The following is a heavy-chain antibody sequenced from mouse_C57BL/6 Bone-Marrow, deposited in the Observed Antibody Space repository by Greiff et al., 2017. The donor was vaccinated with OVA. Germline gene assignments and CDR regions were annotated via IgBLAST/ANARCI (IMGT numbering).Heavy chain of an antibody. Sequence: VQLKEPGPGLVAPSQSLYITCTVSGFSFTSYGVSWVRQPPGKGLEWMGVIWGNGSTNYHSDLIYRKSISKYNSKIPVFLILNSLHSDYTSTYYCAKPWYGSWFAYWGQGTLVTVSA. CDR3: AKPWYGSWFAY. CDR1: GFSFTSYG. D-gene: IGHD1-1*02. CDR2: IWGNGST. V-gene: IGHV2-3*01. J-gene: IGHJ3*01.